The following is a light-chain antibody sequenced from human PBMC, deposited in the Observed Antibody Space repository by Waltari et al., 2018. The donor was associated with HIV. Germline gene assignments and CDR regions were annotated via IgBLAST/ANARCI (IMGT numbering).Light chain of an antibody. CDR3: ATLDDSLNGPV. CDR2: SNN. CDR1: SSTIGDNA. Sequence: QSVFTQPPSVSGTPGPRVTISCSGSSSTIGDNAVSWYQQFPGTAPKLLIYSNNQRPSGVPDRFSGAKSGTSASLAISGLQSEDEADYYCATLDDSLNGPVFGGGTKVTVL. J-gene: IGLJ2*01. V-gene: IGLV1-44*01.